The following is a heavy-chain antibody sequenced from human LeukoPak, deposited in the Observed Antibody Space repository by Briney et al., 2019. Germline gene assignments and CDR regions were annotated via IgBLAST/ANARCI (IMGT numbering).Heavy chain of an antibody. V-gene: IGHV1-18*01. D-gene: IGHD4-11*01. CDR3: AREHDYSNPLYDY. CDR1: GYTLTELS. J-gene: IGHJ4*02. CDR2: ISAYNGNT. Sequence: GASVKVSCKVSGYTLTELSMHWVRQAPGQGLEWMGWISAYNGNTNYAQKLQGRVTMTTDTSTSTAYMELRSLRSDDTAVYYCAREHDYSNPLYDYWGQGTLVTVSS.